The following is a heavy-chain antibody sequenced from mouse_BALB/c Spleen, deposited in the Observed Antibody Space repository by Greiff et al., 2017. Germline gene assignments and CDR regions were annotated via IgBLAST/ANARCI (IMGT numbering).Heavy chain of an antibody. J-gene: IGHJ3*01. Sequence: DVMLVESGGGLVKPGGSLKLSCAASGFTFSSYAMSWVRQSPEKRLEWVAEISSGGSYTYYPDTVTGRFTISRDNAKNTLYLEMSSLRSEDTAMYYCAREEGTGFAYWGQGTLVTVSA. CDR1: GFTFSSYA. D-gene: IGHD3-3*01. CDR2: ISSGGSYT. V-gene: IGHV5-9-4*01. CDR3: AREEGTGFAY.